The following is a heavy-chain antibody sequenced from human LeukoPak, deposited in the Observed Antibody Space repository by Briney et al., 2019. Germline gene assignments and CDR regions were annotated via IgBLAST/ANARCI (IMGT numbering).Heavy chain of an antibody. V-gene: IGHV4-61*02. Sequence: PSETLSLTCTVSGVSISSGSYYWSWIRQPAGRGLEGIGRIYTSGTTDYSPSLKSRVTIPVDTSKNQFSLNLRSVTAVDTALYYCAGDVKGASSFDSWGQGTLVTVSS. CDR2: IYTSGTT. D-gene: IGHD3-16*01. J-gene: IGHJ4*02. CDR1: GVSISSGSYY. CDR3: AGDVKGASSFDS.